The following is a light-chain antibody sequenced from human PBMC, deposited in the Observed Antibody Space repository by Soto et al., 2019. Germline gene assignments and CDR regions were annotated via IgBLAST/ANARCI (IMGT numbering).Light chain of an antibody. J-gene: IGLJ1*01. CDR1: SSNIGSNY. Sequence: QSALTQPPSASGTPGQRVTISCSGSSSNIGSNYVYRYQQLPGTAPKLLIYRNNQRPSGVPDRFSGSKSGTSASLAISGLRSEDEADYYCAAWDDSLSGRVFGTGTKVTVL. CDR3: AAWDDSLSGRV. CDR2: RNN. V-gene: IGLV1-47*01.